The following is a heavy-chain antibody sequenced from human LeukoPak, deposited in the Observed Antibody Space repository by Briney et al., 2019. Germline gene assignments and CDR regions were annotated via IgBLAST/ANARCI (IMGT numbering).Heavy chain of an antibody. CDR2: INAGNGDT. V-gene: IGHV1-3*01. Sequence: ASVKASCKAPGYPFTAFAVHWVRQAPGQRLEWMGWINAGNGDTTYSQKFQGRVTITRDTSASTVYMDLSSLRSEDTAVYYCASRYCSSTSCYGVYYYGMDVWGQGTTVIVSS. CDR1: GYPFTAFA. D-gene: IGHD2-2*01. J-gene: IGHJ6*02. CDR3: ASRYCSSTSCYGVYYYGMDV.